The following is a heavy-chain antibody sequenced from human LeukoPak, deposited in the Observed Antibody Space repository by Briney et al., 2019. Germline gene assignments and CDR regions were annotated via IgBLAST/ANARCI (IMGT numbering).Heavy chain of an antibody. CDR2: IYHGGSA. Sequence: PSETLSLTCAVSGYSISSGYYWGWIRQPPGKGLEWIASIYHGGSAFYNPSLKSRVTISIDTSKNHFSLKLNSVTAADTAVYYCARQNSGSYSFDYWGQGTLVTVSS. V-gene: IGHV4-38-2*01. J-gene: IGHJ4*02. CDR3: ARQNSGSYSFDY. CDR1: GYSISSGYY. D-gene: IGHD1-26*01.